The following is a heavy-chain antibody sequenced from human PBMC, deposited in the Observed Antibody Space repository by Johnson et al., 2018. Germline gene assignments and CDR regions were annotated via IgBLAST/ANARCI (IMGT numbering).Heavy chain of an antibody. CDR1: GGSFSGYY. J-gene: IGHJ6*03. CDR3: AREQQLVYYYMDV. CDR2: INHSGST. Sequence: QEQLQQLGAGLLEPSETLSLTCAVYGGSFSGYYWSWIRQPPGKGLEWIGEINHSGSTNYNPSLKSRVTISVDTSKNQFSLKLSPVTAADTAVYYCAREQQLVYYYMDVWGKGTTVTVSS. D-gene: IGHD6-13*01. V-gene: IGHV4-34*01.